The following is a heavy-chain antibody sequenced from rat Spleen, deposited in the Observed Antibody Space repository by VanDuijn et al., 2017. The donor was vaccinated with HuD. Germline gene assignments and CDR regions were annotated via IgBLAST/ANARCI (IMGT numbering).Heavy chain of an antibody. CDR3: ARAMYTTDYYFAKGYYVMDA. Sequence: EVQLVESGGGLVQPGRSLKLSCAASGFTFSNYGMAWVRQTPTKGLEWVASISTGGGNTYYRDSVKGRFTISRDNAKNTQYLQMDSLRSEDTATYYCARAMYTTDYYFAKGYYVMDAWGQGTLVTVSS. V-gene: IGHV5S14*01. D-gene: IGHD1-6*01. CDR2: ISTGGGNT. CDR1: GFTFSNYG. J-gene: IGHJ4*01.